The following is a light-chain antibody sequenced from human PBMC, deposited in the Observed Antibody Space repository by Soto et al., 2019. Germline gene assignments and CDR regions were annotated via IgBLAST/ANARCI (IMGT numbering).Light chain of an antibody. J-gene: IGLJ2*01. V-gene: IGLV2-14*01. CDR3: GSYTSSSTLI. CDR1: SSDVGGYDY. CDR2: DVS. Sequence: QAVVTQPASVSGSPGQSITISCTGTSSDVGGYDYVSWYQQHPGKAPKLMIYDVSNRPSGVSNRFSGSKSGNTASLTLSGLQAEDEADYYCGSYTSSSTLIFGGGTKLTVL.